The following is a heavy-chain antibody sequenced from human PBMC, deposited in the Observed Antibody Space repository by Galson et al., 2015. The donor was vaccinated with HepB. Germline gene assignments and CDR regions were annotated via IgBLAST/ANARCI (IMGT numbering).Heavy chain of an antibody. CDR1: EFTFSSYS. Sequence: SLRLSCAASEFTFSSYSMNWVRQAPGKGLEWVSSISSSSSYIYYADSVKGRFTISRDNAKNSLYLQMNSLRAEDTAVYYCMNWNCGGDCYSGDYWGQGTLVTVSS. CDR2: ISSSSSYI. V-gene: IGHV3-21*01. D-gene: IGHD2-21*02. J-gene: IGHJ4*02. CDR3: MNWNCGGDCYSGDY.